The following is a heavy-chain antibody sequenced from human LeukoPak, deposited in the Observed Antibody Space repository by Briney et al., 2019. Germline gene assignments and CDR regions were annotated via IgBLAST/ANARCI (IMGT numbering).Heavy chain of an antibody. CDR1: GYSISSGYY. CDR3: AISIAAAGDYFDY. J-gene: IGHJ4*02. CDR2: ISHSGST. Sequence: KPSETLSLTCTVSGYSISSGYYWGWIRQPPGKGLKWIGSISHSGSTYYNPSLKSRVTISVDTSKNQFSLKLSSLTAADTAVYYCAISIAAAGDYFDYWGQGTLVTVSS. D-gene: IGHD6-13*01. V-gene: IGHV4-38-2*02.